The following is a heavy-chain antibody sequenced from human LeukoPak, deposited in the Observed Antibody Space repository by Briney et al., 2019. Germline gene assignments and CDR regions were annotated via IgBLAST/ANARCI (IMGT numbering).Heavy chain of an antibody. D-gene: IGHD5-12*01. CDR2: ISAYNGNT. V-gene: IGHV1-18*01. J-gene: IGHJ4*02. Sequence: PEASVKVSCKASGYTFTSYGISWVRQAPGQGLEWMGWISAYNGNTNYAQKLQGRVTMATDTSTSTAYMELRSLRSDDTAVYYCARDSYYSGYDLGDYWGQGTLVTVSS. CDR1: GYTFTSYG. CDR3: ARDSYYSGYDLGDY.